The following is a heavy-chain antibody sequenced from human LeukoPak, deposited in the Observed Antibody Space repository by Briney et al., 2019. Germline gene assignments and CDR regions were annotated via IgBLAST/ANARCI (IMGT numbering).Heavy chain of an antibody. CDR2: ISGNSGST. Sequence: GGSLRLSCEASGFTFSSYAMSWVRQAPGKGLEWVSGISGNSGSTYYADSVKGRFTISRDNSKNTLYLQMNSLRAEDTAVYYCTTEDIVVVPAANYWGQGTLVTVSS. V-gene: IGHV3-23*01. CDR3: TTEDIVVVPAANY. CDR1: GFTFSSYA. D-gene: IGHD2-2*01. J-gene: IGHJ4*02.